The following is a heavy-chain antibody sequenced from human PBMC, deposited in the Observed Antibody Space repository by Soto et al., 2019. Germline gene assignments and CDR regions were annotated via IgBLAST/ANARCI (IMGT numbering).Heavy chain of an antibody. D-gene: IGHD6-13*01. V-gene: IGHV1-69*13. CDR2: IIPIFGTA. J-gene: IGHJ6*02. Sequence: ASVKVSCKASGGTFSSYAISWVRQAPGQGLEWMGGIIPIFGTANYAQKFQGRVTITADESTSTAYMELSSLRSEDTAVYYCARDSRKGIAAAADLYGMDVWGQGTTVTVSS. CDR1: GGTFSSYA. CDR3: ARDSRKGIAAAADLYGMDV.